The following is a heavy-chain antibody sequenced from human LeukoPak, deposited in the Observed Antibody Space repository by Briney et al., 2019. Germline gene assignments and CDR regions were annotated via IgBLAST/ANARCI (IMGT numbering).Heavy chain of an antibody. D-gene: IGHD5-18*01. CDR2: ISGDGGAT. J-gene: IGHJ4*02. CDR1: GFTFDDYV. V-gene: IGHV3-43*02. Sequence: GGSLRLPCAASGFTFDDYVMHWVRQAPGKGLEWVSFISGDGGATYYADSAKGRFTISRDNGRKSLYLQMDSLRTEDTALYYCAKGGYTYGGRLFDFWGQGTLVTVSS. CDR3: AKGGYTYGGRLFDF.